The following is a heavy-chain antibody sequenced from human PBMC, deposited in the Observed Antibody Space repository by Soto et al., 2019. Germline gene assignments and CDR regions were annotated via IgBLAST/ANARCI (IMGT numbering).Heavy chain of an antibody. CDR3: AAGAGGISDSSLVLYYGMNV. CDR2: ISYNGGKI. D-gene: IGHD2-21*02. V-gene: IGHV3-30-3*02. Sequence: QVQLVESGGGVVQPGKSLRLSCAASGFTFNNYAMHWVRQAPGKGLEWVALISYNGGKIYYADSVKGRFTISRDNSKNTLYLQMDSLGPDDTAVYYCAAGAGGISDSSLVLYYGMNVWGQGTTVTVS. J-gene: IGHJ6*02. CDR1: GFTFNNYA.